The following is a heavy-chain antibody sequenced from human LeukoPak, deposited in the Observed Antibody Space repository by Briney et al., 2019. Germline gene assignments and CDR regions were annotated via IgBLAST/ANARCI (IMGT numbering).Heavy chain of an antibody. D-gene: IGHD6-19*01. CDR1: GGSISSYY. J-gene: IGHJ4*02. V-gene: IGHV4-59*08. CDR3: ASSGTHGSGWFPYFDY. Sequence: PSETLSLTCTVSGGSISSYYWSWIRQPPGKGLEWIGYIYYSGSTNYNPSLKSRVTISVDTSKNQFSLKLSSVTAADTAVYYCASSGTHGSGWFPYFDYWGQGTLVTVSS. CDR2: IYYSGST.